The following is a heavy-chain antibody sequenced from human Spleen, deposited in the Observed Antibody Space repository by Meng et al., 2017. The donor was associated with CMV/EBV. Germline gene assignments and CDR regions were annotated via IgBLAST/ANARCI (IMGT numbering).Heavy chain of an antibody. CDR1: GFAVGGNY. CDR2: IYSGGYT. J-gene: IGHJ4*02. V-gene: IGHV3-66*02. CDR3: ASSWQLLRGPDS. Sequence: GGSLRLSCAASGFAVGGNYMSWVRQAPGKGLEWVSTIYSGGYTYYADSVKGRFTISRDISKNTLFLQMNSLRTEDTAVYFCASSWQLLRGPDSWGQGTLVTVSS. D-gene: IGHD1-26*01.